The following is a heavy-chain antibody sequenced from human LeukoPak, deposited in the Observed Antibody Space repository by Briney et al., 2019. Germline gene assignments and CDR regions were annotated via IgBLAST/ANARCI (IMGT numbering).Heavy chain of an antibody. CDR1: GGTFSSYA. J-gene: IGHJ5*02. CDR3: ARDRGRTVTTTFSWFDP. Sequence: EASVKVSCKASGGTFSSYAISWVRQAPGQGLEWMGRIIPILGIANYAQKFQGRVTITADKSTSTAYMELSSLRSEDTAVYYCARDRGRTVTTTFSWFDPWGQGTLVTVSS. CDR2: IIPILGIA. D-gene: IGHD4-17*01. V-gene: IGHV1-69*04.